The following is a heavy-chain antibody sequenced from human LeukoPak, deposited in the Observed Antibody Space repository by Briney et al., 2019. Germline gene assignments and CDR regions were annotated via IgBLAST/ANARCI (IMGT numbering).Heavy chain of an antibody. V-gene: IGHV1-69-2*01. Sequence: GASVKVSCKASGDTFTAYYMHWVLQAPGKGLEWMGRVDPEDGEAKYAVKFQGRVILSADTSTDTAYMELSGLTSEDTAVYYCATGEATGGSYDYWGQGTLVTVSS. CDR1: GDTFTAYY. CDR2: VDPEDGEA. D-gene: IGHD5-24*01. CDR3: ATGEATGGSYDY. J-gene: IGHJ4*02.